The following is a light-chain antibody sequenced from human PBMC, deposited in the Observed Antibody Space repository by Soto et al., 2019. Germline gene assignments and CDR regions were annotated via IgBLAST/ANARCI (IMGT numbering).Light chain of an antibody. CDR3: QQYDNWPIT. J-gene: IGKJ5*01. Sequence: DIVMTQSPATLSVAPGERVTFSCRASQGVSRKLAWYQHKPGQAPRLLISGASTGATGIPARFSGSGSGTEFTLIISSLQSEDSAVYYCQQYDNWPITFGQGTRLEIK. CDR1: QGVSRK. V-gene: IGKV3-15*01. CDR2: GAS.